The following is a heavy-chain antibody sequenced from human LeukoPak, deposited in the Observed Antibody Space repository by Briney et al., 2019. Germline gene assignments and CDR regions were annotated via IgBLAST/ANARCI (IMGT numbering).Heavy chain of an antibody. CDR1: GVTFSNNS. Sequence: RASVKVSCKTSGVTFSNNSITWVRQAPGQGLEWLGGIIPILRSASYAQKFRGRLRMTSDESTTTAYMELSSLSSDDTAMYFRARARTSIRFTDSFDIWSQGTLVTVSS. J-gene: IGHJ3*02. D-gene: IGHD2-21*01. CDR2: IIPILRSA. V-gene: IGHV1-69*16. CDR3: ARARTSIRFTDSFDI.